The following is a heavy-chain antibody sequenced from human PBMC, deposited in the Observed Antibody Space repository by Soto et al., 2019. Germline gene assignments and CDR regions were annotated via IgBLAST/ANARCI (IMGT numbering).Heavy chain of an antibody. CDR2: ISTSSTYI. D-gene: IGHD4-17*01. CDR1: GFTLSAYS. Sequence: GGSLRLSCAASGFTLSAYSMNWVRQTPGKGLEWVSSISTSSTYIHYAYSVKGRFTISRDNANNSLFLQMNSLTAEDTAVYYCARGTPLEPDYGGNRFSEFWGQGTLVNVST. J-gene: IGHJ4*03. V-gene: IGHV3-21*01. CDR3: ARGTPLEPDYGGNRFSEF.